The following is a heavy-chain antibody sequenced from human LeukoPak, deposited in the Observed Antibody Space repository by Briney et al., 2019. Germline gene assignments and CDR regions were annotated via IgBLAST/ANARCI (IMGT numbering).Heavy chain of an antibody. CDR3: ARPRWLVFYDDAFDV. CDR2: MSNREST. Sequence: SQTLSLTCTVSGVSISSSSYSWGWIRQPPGKGLERIGRMSNRESTHNNPSPKRRVTLSVDTSKSQFSLKLSSVSASETAVYYSARPRWLVFYDDAFDVWGQGTMVTVSS. J-gene: IGHJ3*01. D-gene: IGHD6-19*01. CDR1: GVSISSSSYS. V-gene: IGHV4-39*01.